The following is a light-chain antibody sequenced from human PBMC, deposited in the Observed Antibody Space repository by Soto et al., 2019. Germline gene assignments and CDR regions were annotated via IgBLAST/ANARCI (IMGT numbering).Light chain of an antibody. CDR3: CSYAGSYTGI. J-gene: IGLJ1*01. Sequence: QSVLTQPRSVSGSPGQSVTISCTGTSSDVGGYNFVSWYQQHPVKAPKLMIYDVSKRPSGVPDRFSGSKSGNTASLTISGLQAEDEADYYCCSYAGSYTGIFGTGTKLTV. CDR1: SSDVGGYNF. CDR2: DVS. V-gene: IGLV2-11*01.